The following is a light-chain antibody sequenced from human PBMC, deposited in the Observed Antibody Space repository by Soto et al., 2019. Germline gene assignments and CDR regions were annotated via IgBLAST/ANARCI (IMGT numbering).Light chain of an antibody. CDR3: SSYTSGSTPVV. CDR1: SSDVGGYKY. J-gene: IGLJ2*01. CDR2: EVS. Sequence: QSALTQPASVSGSPGQSITISCTGTSSDVGGYKYVSWYQQHPGKAPKLMIYEVSNRPSGVSNRFSGSKSGNTASLTISGLRAEDEADYYCSSYTSGSTPVVFGGGTKVTVL. V-gene: IGLV2-14*01.